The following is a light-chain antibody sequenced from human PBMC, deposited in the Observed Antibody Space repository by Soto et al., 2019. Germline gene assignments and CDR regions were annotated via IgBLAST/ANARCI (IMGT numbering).Light chain of an antibody. CDR3: SSFTSSTTLI. CDR1: SGDVGAYNY. V-gene: IGLV2-14*03. Sequence: QSALTQPASVSGSPGQSITISCTGTSGDVGAYNYVSWYQQHPGKAPKLMIYDVSNRPSGVSNRFSGSKSGNTASLTISGLHAEDEADYYCSSFTSSTTLIFGGGTKLTVL. CDR2: DVS. J-gene: IGLJ2*01.